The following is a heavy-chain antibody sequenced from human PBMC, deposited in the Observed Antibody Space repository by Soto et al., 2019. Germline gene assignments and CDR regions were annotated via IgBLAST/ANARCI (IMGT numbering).Heavy chain of an antibody. CDR1: GFSLSTSGVG. CDR2: IYWDDDK. CDR3: AQARIAAAEVDY. Sequence: QITLKESGPTLVKPTQTLTLTCTFSGFSLSTSGVGVGWIRQPPGKALEWLALIYWDDDKRYSPSLKTRLTITKDTSKNQVVLTMTNMDPVDTATYYCAQARIAAAEVDYWGQGTLVTVSS. V-gene: IGHV2-5*02. D-gene: IGHD6-13*01. J-gene: IGHJ4*02.